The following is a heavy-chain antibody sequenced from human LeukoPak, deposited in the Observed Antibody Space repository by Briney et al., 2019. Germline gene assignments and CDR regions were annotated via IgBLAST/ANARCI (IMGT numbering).Heavy chain of an antibody. CDR3: ASQNSGSYFPFDY. J-gene: IGHJ4*02. Sequence: SETLSLTCTVSGGSISSSSYYWGWIRQPPGKGLEWIGSIYYSGSTYYNPSLKSRVTISVDTSKNQFSLKLSSATAADTAVYYCASQNSGSYFPFDYWGQGTLVTVSS. CDR2: IYYSGST. V-gene: IGHV4-39*01. D-gene: IGHD1-26*01. CDR1: GGSISSSSYY.